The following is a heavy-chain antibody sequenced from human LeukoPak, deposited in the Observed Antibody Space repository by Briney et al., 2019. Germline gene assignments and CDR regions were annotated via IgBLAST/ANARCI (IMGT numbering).Heavy chain of an antibody. V-gene: IGHV3-23*01. CDR3: AKVPYYDFWSGPDY. CDR1: RFTFSSYA. Sequence: GGSLRLSCAASRFTFSSYAMSWVRQAPGKGLEWVSAISGSGGSTYYADSVKGRFTISRDNSKNTLYLQMNSLRAEDTAVYYCAKVPYYDFWSGPDYWGQGTLVTVSS. J-gene: IGHJ4*02. D-gene: IGHD3-3*01. CDR2: ISGSGGST.